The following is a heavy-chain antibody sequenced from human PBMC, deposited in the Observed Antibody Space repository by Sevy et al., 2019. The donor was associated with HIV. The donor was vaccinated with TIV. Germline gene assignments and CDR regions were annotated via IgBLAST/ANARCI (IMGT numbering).Heavy chain of an antibody. CDR1: GFTFNAFS. D-gene: IGHD1-1*01. CDR3: ALERLSSNVAEYFQN. V-gene: IGHV3-30-3*01. Sequence: GESLKISCAASGFTFNAFSMHWVRQAPGKGLEWVATISLDGGNQHYADSVRGRFTTSRDNSQNALFLQMNSLRPDDTALYYCALERLSSNVAEYFQNWGQGALVTVSS. CDR2: ISLDGGNQ. J-gene: IGHJ1*01.